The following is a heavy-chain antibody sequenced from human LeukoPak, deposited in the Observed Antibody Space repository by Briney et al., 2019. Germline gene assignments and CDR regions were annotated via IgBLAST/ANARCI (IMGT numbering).Heavy chain of an antibody. CDR3: ARGMRYYGSGSRPYYYYGMDV. CDR1: GGSISSYY. V-gene: IGHV4-59*01. J-gene: IGHJ6*02. CDR2: IYYSGST. D-gene: IGHD3-10*01. Sequence: SETLSLTCTVSGGSISSYYWSWIRQPPGKGLEWIGCIYYSGSTNYNPSLKSRVTISVDTSKNQFSLKLSSVTAADTAVYYCARGMRYYGSGSRPYYYYGMDVWGQGTTVTVSS.